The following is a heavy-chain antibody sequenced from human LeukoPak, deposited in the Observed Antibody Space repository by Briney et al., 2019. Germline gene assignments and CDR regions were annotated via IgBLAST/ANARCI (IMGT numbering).Heavy chain of an antibody. J-gene: IGHJ4*02. CDR1: GFTFSSYA. CDR3: AKDLASYSSGSFDY. D-gene: IGHD6-19*01. V-gene: IGHV3-23*01. Sequence: PGGSLRLSCAASGFTFSSYAMSWVRQAPGEGLEWVSAVSGSGGSTYYADSVKGRFTISRDNSKNTLYLQMNSLRAEDTAVYYCAKDLASYSSGSFDYWGQGTLVTVSS. CDR2: VSGSGGST.